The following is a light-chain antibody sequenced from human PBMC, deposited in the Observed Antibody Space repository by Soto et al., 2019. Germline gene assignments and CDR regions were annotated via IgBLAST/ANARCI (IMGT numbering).Light chain of an antibody. CDR1: QNINGY. CDR3: QHYSAYPLT. CDR2: WAS. Sequence: GDRVTITCRASQNINGYLSWYQQKPGKAPRLLIYWASSLISGVPSRFTGGESGTEFTLTISSLQPDDFATYYCQHYSAYPLTFGGG. V-gene: IGKV1-5*03. J-gene: IGKJ4*01.